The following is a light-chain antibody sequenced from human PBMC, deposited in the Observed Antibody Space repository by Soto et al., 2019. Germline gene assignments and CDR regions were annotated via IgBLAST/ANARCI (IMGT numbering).Light chain of an antibody. V-gene: IGKV3-15*01. J-gene: IGKJ1*01. Sequence: EIVMTQSPATLSVSPGERATLSCRASQSVSSNLAWYQQKPGQAPRLLIYGASTRATGITARFSGSGSGTEFTLTISSLQSKDFAVYYCQPYNNWPRKFGQGTKVDIK. CDR3: QPYNNWPRK. CDR1: QSVSSN. CDR2: GAS.